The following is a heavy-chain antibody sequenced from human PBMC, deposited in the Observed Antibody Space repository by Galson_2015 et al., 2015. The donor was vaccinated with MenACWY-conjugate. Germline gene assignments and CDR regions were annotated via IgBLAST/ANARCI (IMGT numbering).Heavy chain of an antibody. Sequence: SLRLSCAASGFTFSNYAMNWVRQAPGRGLEWVSAISTTGGGTYYADSVKGRFTVSRDNSKNTLFLQMDSLRAEDTAVYYCAKRGYSDGYDWFDPWGLGTLVTVSS. CDR3: AKRGYSDGYDWFDP. CDR2: ISTTGGGT. J-gene: IGHJ5*02. V-gene: IGHV3-23*01. D-gene: IGHD5-18*01. CDR1: GFTFSNYA.